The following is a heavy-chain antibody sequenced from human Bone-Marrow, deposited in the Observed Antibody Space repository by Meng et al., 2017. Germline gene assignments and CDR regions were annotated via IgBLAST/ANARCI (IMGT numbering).Heavy chain of an antibody. CDR1: GFTFSSYA. Sequence: GESLKISCAASGFTFSSYAMSWVRQAPGKGLEWVSAISGSGGSTYYADSVKGRFTISRDNSKNALYQQMNSLRAEDTAVYYCAREIRFRPYNWNDVEKPIDGMDVWGQGNTVNGAS. CDR3: AREIRFRPYNWNDVEKPIDGMDV. V-gene: IGHV3-23*01. J-gene: IGHJ6*01. CDR2: ISGSGGST. D-gene: IGHD1-20*01.